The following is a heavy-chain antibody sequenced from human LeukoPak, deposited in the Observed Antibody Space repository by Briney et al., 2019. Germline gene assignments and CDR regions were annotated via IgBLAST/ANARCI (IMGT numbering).Heavy chain of an antibody. J-gene: IGHJ3*02. CDR2: IYYSGST. D-gene: IGHD2/OR15-2a*01. CDR3: ARRTTGSRGDAFDI. CDR1: GGSITGYY. Sequence: SETLSLTCSVPGGSITGYYWSWIRQPPGKGLECIGYIYYSGSTNYNPSLGSRVTISVDTSKSQFSLKLSSVTAEDTAVYYCARRTTGSRGDAFDIWGQGTMVTVSS. V-gene: IGHV4-59*08.